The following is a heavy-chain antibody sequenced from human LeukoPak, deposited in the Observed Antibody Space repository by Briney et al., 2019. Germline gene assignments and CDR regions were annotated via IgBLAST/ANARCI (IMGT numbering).Heavy chain of an antibody. CDR1: GYTFTDYY. V-gene: IGHV1-69-2*01. CDR3: ATVDIVATIRGWFDP. J-gene: IGHJ5*02. D-gene: IGHD5-12*01. Sequence: ASVKVSCKVSGYTFTDYYMHWVQQAAGKGLEWMGLVDPEDGETIYAEKFQGRVTITADTSTDTAYMELSSLRSEDTAVYYCATVDIVATIRGWFDPWGQGTLVTVSS. CDR2: VDPEDGET.